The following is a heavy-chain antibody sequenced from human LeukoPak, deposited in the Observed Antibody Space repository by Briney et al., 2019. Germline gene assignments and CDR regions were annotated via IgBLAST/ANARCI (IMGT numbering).Heavy chain of an antibody. D-gene: IGHD3-10*01. J-gene: IGHJ6*02. CDR3: AREAVTGYGSGSWVSYYYYGLDV. CDR2: IYSGGST. Sequence: GGSLRLSCAASGFTVSSNYMSWVRQAPGKGLEWVADIYSGGSTYYAHSVMGRFPISSDNYKNTLYLQMNSLRAEDTAVYYCAREAVTGYGSGSWVSYYYYGLDVWGQGTTVSVSS. V-gene: IGHV3-53*01. CDR1: GFTVSSNY.